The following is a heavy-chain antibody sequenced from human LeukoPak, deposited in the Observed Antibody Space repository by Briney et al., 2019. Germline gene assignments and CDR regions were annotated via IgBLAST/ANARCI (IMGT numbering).Heavy chain of an antibody. J-gene: IGHJ3*02. Sequence: SETLSLTCTVSGGSISSSSYYWGWIRQPPGKGLEWIGSIYYSGSTYYNPSLKSRVTISVDTSKNQFSLKLSSVTAADTAVYYCARQGRTAAFDIWGQGTMVTVSS. CDR2: IYYSGST. D-gene: IGHD1-14*01. V-gene: IGHV4-39*01. CDR3: ARQGRTAAFDI. CDR1: GGSISSSSYY.